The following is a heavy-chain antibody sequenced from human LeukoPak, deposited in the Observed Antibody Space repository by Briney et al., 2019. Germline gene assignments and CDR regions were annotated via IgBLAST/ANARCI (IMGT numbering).Heavy chain of an antibody. CDR1: GGSISTYF. J-gene: IGHJ6*03. CDR3: ARGGVFWSGPSYYYYMDV. Sequence: PSETLSLTCTDSGGSISTYFWSWIRQPAGKGLEWIGRIYASGKTNYNPSLKSRVTMSVDTPKNQFSLKLSSVTAADTAVYYCARGGVFWSGPSYYYYMDVWGKGTTVTVSS. CDR2: IYASGKT. V-gene: IGHV4-4*07. D-gene: IGHD3-3*01.